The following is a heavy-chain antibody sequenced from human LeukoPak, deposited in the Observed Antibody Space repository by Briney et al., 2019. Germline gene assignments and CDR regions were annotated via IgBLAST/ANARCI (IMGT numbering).Heavy chain of an antibody. Sequence: ASVKVSCKASGYTFTGYYMHWVRQAPGQGLEWMGWINPNSGGTNYAQKFQGRVTMTRDTSISTAYMELSRLRSDDTAVYYCARSEGNYDPFDAFDIWGQGTMVTVSS. J-gene: IGHJ3*02. V-gene: IGHV1-2*02. D-gene: IGHD3-22*01. CDR2: INPNSGGT. CDR1: GYTFTGYY. CDR3: ARSEGNYDPFDAFDI.